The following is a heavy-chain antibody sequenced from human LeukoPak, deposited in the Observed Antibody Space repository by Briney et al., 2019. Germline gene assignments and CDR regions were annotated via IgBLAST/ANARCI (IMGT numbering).Heavy chain of an antibody. D-gene: IGHD6-13*01. Sequence: GGFLRLSCEASGFTFDDYGMHWVRQAPGKGLEWVSTISWNSASVGYVDSVKGRFTISRDNAKKTLYLQMNSLRPEDTALYYCAKDYGYSSSWYGYWGQGTLVTVSS. CDR2: ISWNSASV. J-gene: IGHJ4*02. CDR1: GFTFDDYG. V-gene: IGHV3-9*01. CDR3: AKDYGYSSSWYGY.